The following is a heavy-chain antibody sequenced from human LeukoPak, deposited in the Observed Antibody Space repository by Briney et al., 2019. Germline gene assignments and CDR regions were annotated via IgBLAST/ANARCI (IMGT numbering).Heavy chain of an antibody. J-gene: IGHJ6*03. CDR3: ARAYDILTGYYNYYYYYMDV. Sequence: GASVKVSCKASGGTFSSYAISWVRQAPGQGLEWMGGIIPIFGTANYAQKFQGRVTITADKSTSTAYMELSRLRSDDTAVYYCARAYDILTGYYNYYYYYMDVWGKGTTVTISS. V-gene: IGHV1-69*06. CDR1: GGTFSSYA. CDR2: IIPIFGTA. D-gene: IGHD3-9*01.